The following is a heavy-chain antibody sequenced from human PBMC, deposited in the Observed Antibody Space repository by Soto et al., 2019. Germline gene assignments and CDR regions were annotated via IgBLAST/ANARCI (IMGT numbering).Heavy chain of an antibody. CDR3: AGKQWEPSGNYYFDY. CDR1: GFTFSDYY. J-gene: IGHJ4*02. CDR2: ISSSSTYT. Sequence: QVQLVESGGGLVKPGGSLRLSCATSGFTFSDYYMSWVRQAPGKGLEWVSYISSSSTYTNYADSVKGRFTISRDNAKNSLYLQMNSLRAEDTAVYYCAGKQWEPSGNYYFDYWGQGTLFTVSS. D-gene: IGHD1-26*01. V-gene: IGHV3-11*06.